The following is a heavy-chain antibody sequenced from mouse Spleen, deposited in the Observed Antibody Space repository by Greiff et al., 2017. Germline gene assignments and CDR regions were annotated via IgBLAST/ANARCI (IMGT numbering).Heavy chain of an antibody. V-gene: IGHV1-7*01. CDR3: ARDYYGYFDY. Sequence: VQLVEPGAELAKPGASVKLSCKASGYTFTSYWMHWVKQRPGQGLEWIGYINPSSGYTNYNEKFKDKATLTEDKSSSTAYMHLSSLTYEDSAVYYCARDYYGYFDYWGQGTTLTVSS. CDR1: GYTFTSYW. J-gene: IGHJ2*01. CDR2: INPSSGYT. D-gene: IGHD2-1*01.